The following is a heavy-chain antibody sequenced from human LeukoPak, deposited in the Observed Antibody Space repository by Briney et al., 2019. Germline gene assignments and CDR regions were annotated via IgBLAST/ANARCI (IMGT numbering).Heavy chain of an antibody. CDR2: ISAYNGNT. CDR1: GYTFTSSG. D-gene: IGHD4-17*01. V-gene: IGHV1-18*01. J-gene: IGHJ3*02. CDR3: ARDGFRLRGSNDAFDI. Sequence: GASVKVSCTASGYTFTSSGISWVRQAPGQGLEWMGWISAYNGNTNYAQKLQGRVTMTTDTSTSTAYMELRSLRSDDTAVYYCARDGFRLRGSNDAFDIWGQGTMVTVSS.